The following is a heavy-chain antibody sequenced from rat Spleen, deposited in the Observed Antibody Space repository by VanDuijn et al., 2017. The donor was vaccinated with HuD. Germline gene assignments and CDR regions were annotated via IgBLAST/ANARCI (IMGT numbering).Heavy chain of an antibody. J-gene: IGHJ3*01. Sequence: EVQLQESGPGLVKPSQSLSLTCSVTGYSITSNYWGWIRKFPGNKMEWMGYISYSGSTNYNPSLKSRISIRRDTSKNQFFLQVNSVTTEDTATYYCARSLDTYGWFAYWGQGTLVTVSS. CDR3: ARSLDTYGWFAY. D-gene: IGHD2-1*01. V-gene: IGHV3-1*01. CDR2: ISYSGST. CDR1: GYSITSNY.